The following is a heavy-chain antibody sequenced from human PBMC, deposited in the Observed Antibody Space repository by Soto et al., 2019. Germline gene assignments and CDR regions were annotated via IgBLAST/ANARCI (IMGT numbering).Heavy chain of an antibody. CDR2: ISAYNGNT. CDR3: AREDSRYYYIWGSTPPPAINWFAP. J-gene: IGHJ5*02. V-gene: IGHV1-18*01. Sequence: GPSVKVSCKASGYTFTSYGISWVRQAPGQGLEWMGWISAYNGNTNYAQKLQGRVTMTTDTSTSTAYMEMRSLRSDDTAVYYCAREDSRYYYIWGSTPPPAINWFAPWGQGTLVTVSS. CDR1: GYTFTSYG. D-gene: IGHD3-16*01.